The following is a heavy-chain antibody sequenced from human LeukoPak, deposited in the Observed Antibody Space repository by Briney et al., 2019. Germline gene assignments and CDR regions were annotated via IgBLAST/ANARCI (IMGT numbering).Heavy chain of an antibody. CDR3: ALGGNLSGRVRGRPVTFQDAFDI. CDR1: SGSISTSNYY. V-gene: IGHV4-39*07. D-gene: IGHD3-16*01. Sequence: SETLSLTCTVSSGSISTSNYYWGWIRQPPGKGLEWIGSIYYSGRTHYNPSLKSRVTISVDTSKNQFSLKLSSVTAADTAVYYCALGGNLSGRVRGRPVTFQDAFDIWGQGTMVTVSS. J-gene: IGHJ3*02. CDR2: IYYSGRT.